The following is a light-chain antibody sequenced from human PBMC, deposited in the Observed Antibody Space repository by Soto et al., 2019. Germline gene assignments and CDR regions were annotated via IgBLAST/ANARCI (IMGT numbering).Light chain of an antibody. J-gene: IGKJ2*01. CDR3: QQSYSAPYT. CDR1: QSISTY. Sequence: DIQMTQSPSSLSASLGDRVTITCRAGQSISTYLNWYQQKLGKAPKLLISAASSMQSGVPSRFSGSESGTDFTLTISSLQPEDFATYYYQQSYSAPYTFGQGTKLEIK. V-gene: IGKV1-39*01. CDR2: AAS.